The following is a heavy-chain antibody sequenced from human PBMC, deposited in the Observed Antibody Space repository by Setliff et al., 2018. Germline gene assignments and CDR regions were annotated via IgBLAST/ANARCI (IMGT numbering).Heavy chain of an antibody. J-gene: IGHJ4*02. Sequence: ASVKVSCKASGYTFTIYAIHWVRQAPGQRLEWMEWINAGNGNTKYSQKFQGRVTITRDTSASTAYMELSSLRSEDTAVYYCARGRIQLWKYYFDYWGQGTLVTVS. CDR1: GYTFTIYA. V-gene: IGHV1-3*01. CDR2: INAGNGNT. D-gene: IGHD5-18*01. CDR3: ARGRIQLWKYYFDY.